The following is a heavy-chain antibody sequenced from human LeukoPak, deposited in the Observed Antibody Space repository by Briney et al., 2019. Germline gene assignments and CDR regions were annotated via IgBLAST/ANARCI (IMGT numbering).Heavy chain of an antibody. CDR2: ISSSSSYI. V-gene: IGHV3-21*01. Sequence: GGSLRLSCAASGFTFSSYSMNWVRQAPGKGLEWVPSISSSSSYIYYADSVKGRFTISRDNAKNSLYLQMNSLRAEDTAVYYCARSYTVYYDILTGYYTEWYFDYWGQGTLVTVSS. CDR1: GFTFSSYS. CDR3: ARSYTVYYDILTGYYTEWYFDY. D-gene: IGHD3-9*01. J-gene: IGHJ4*02.